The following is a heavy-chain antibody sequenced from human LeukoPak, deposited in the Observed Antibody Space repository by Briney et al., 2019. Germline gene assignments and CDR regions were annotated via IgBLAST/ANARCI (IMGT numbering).Heavy chain of an antibody. CDR1: GYTFTGYY. Sequence: ASVKVSCKASGYTFTGYYMHWVRQAPGQGLEWMGWINPNSGGTNYAQKFQGRVTMTRDTSISTAYMELSRLRSDDTAVYYCARGGPMVRGVITKFDYWGQGTLVTVSS. CDR2: INPNSGGT. CDR3: ARGGPMVRGVITKFDY. V-gene: IGHV1-2*02. D-gene: IGHD3-10*01. J-gene: IGHJ4*02.